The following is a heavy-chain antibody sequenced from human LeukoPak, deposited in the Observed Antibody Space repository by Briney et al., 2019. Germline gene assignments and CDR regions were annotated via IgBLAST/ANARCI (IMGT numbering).Heavy chain of an antibody. CDR3: ARVVRPRVFDY. V-gene: IGHV3-21*01. CDR1: GFTVSTNY. Sequence: PGGSLRLSCAASGFTVSTNYMSWVRQAPGKGLEWVSSISSSSSYIYYADSVKGRFTISRDNAKNSLYLQMNSLRAEDTAVYYCARVVRPRVFDYWGQGTLVTVSS. J-gene: IGHJ4*02. CDR2: ISSSSSYI.